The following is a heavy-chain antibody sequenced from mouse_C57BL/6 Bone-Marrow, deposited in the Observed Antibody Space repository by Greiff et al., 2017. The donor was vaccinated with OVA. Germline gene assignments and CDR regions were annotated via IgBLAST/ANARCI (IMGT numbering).Heavy chain of an antibody. CDR2: IYPGDGDT. V-gene: IGHV1-82*01. J-gene: IGHJ2*01. Sequence: QVQLQQSGPELVKPGASVKISCKASGYAFSSSWMNWVKQRPGKGLEWIGRIYPGDGDTNYNGKFKGKATLTADKSSSTAYMQLSSLTSEDSAVYFCARCGHYYVSSYDYWGQGTTLTVSS. D-gene: IGHD1-1*01. CDR1: GYAFSSSW. CDR3: ARCGHYYVSSYDY.